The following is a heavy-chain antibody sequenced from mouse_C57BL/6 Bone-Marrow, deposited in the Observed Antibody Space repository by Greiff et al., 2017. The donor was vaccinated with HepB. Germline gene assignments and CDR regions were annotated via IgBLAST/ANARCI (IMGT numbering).Heavy chain of an antibody. J-gene: IGHJ4*01. Sequence: VQLQQSGAELVRPGASVKLSCTASGFNIKDDYMHWVKQRPEQGLEWIGWIDPENGDTEYASKFQGKATITADTSSNTAYLQLSSLTSEDTAVYNSTTNYGSSYYAMDSWGHGNSVTVSS. CDR3: TTNYGSSYYAMDS. V-gene: IGHV14-4*01. CDR2: IDPENGDT. CDR1: GFNIKDDY. D-gene: IGHD1-1*01.